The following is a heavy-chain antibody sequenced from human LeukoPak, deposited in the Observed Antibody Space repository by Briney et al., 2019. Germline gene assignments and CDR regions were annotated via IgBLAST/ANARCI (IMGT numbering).Heavy chain of an antibody. D-gene: IGHD6-19*01. Sequence: ASVKVSCKASGYTFTDYYMHWVRQAPGQGLEWMGWINPNSGGTNYAQKFQGRVTMTRDTSISTAYMELSRLRSDDTAVYYCARLFEARIAVAGTRVAFDIWGQGTMVTVSS. CDR1: GYTFTDYY. J-gene: IGHJ3*02. CDR3: ARLFEARIAVAGTRVAFDI. CDR2: INPNSGGT. V-gene: IGHV1-2*02.